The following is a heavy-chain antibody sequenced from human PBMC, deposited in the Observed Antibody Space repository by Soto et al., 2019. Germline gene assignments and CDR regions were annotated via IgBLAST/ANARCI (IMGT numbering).Heavy chain of an antibody. V-gene: IGHV1-69*01. D-gene: IGHD7-27*01. CDR2: IIPISSTT. J-gene: IGHJ6*02. CDR1: GGNFITFA. CDR3: AKKLGIDPFGSYGLDV. Sequence: QVELVQSGAEVKKPGSSVKVSCKASGGNFITFAISWVRRAPGQGLEWMGEIIPISSTTKSAHKFQDRVTISADGSSSTVHMELRSLTPEDTAIYFCAKKLGIDPFGSYGLDVWGQGPTVTVSS.